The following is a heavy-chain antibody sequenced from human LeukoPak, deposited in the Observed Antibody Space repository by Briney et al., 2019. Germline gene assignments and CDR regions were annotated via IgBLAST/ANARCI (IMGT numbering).Heavy chain of an antibody. CDR2: ITGSGAKA. D-gene: IGHD3-22*01. J-gene: IGHJ5*01. Sequence: GGSLTLSCPASGFTFISHGMNWVRQPPGKGLEWVSGITGSGAKAYYADSVKGRFTISRDNSRNTLYLQMNRLRAEDTAVYHWAKDDSYIRFYSWGQGTLVTVSS. CDR3: AKDDSYIRFYS. CDR1: GFTFISHG. V-gene: IGHV3-23*01.